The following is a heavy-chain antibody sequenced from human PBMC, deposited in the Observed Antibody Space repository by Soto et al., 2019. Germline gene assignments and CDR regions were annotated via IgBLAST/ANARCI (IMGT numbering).Heavy chain of an antibody. CDR1: GFTFSSYA. Sequence: SLRLSCAASGFTFSSYAMHWVRQAPGKGLEWVAVISYDGSNKYYADSVKGRFTISRDNSKNTLYLQMNSLRAEDTAVYYCARDNAAAGITWFDPWGQGTLVTVSS. CDR3: ARDNAAAGITWFDP. V-gene: IGHV3-30-3*01. J-gene: IGHJ5*02. D-gene: IGHD6-13*01. CDR2: ISYDGSNK.